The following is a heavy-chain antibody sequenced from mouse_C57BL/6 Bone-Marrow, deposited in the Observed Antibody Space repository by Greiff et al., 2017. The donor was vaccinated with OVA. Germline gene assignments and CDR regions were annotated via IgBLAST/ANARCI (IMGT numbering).Heavy chain of an antibody. CDR2: ITHSGET. D-gene: IGHD1-1*01. CDR3: AGVSHYYGSSYDAMDY. V-gene: IGHV12-3*01. J-gene: IGHJ4*01. Sequence: QVQLKESGPGLVKPSQSLFLTCSITGFPITSGYYWIWIRQSPGKPLEWMGYITHSGETFYNPSLQSPISITRETSKNQFFLQLNSVTTEDTAMYYCAGVSHYYGSSYDAMDYWGQGTSVTVSS. CDR1: GFPITSGYY.